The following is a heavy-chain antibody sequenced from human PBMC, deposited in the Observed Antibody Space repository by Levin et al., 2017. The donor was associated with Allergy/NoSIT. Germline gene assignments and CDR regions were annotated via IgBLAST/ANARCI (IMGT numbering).Heavy chain of an antibody. V-gene: IGHV4-30-2*01. J-gene: IGHJ5*02. CDR2: IYHSGST. Sequence: SETLSLTCAVSGGSISSGGYSWSWIRQPPGKGLEWIGYIYHSGSTYYNPSLQSRVTISVDRSKNQFSLNLSSVTAADTAVYYCARTLGYCSTTSCYALTGFDPWGQGTLVTVSS. CDR1: GGSISSGGYS. CDR3: ARTLGYCSTTSCYALTGFDP. D-gene: IGHD2-2*01.